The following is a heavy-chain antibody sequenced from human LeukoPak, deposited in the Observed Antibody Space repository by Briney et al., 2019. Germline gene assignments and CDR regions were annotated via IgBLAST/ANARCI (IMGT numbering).Heavy chain of an antibody. V-gene: IGHV2-70*11. CDR2: IDWDDDK. CDR1: GFSLSTSGMC. Sequence: QTLKLTCTFSGFSLSTSGMCVSWIRQPPGKALEWLARIDWDDDKYYSTSLKTRLTISKDTSKNQVVLTMTNMDPVDTATYYCARTLVDTAMVTTFDYWGQGTLVTVSS. J-gene: IGHJ4*02. CDR3: ARTLVDTAMVTTFDY. D-gene: IGHD5-18*01.